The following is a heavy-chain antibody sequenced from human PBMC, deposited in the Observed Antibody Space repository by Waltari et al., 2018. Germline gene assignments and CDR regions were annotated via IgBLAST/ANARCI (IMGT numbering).Heavy chain of an antibody. CDR3: AREPLKVGWYDYHYYMDV. D-gene: IGHD1-26*01. V-gene: IGHV4-4*07. Sequence: QVQLQESGPGLVKPSETLSLTCTVTCGSMTNYYWRWIRHPAGKGLEWIGRIYSSGSTNSNPSLKIRVTMSMDTSQNQVSLKLWSVTAADTAVYYCAREPLKVGWYDYHYYMDVWGKGITVTISS. CDR1: CGSMTNYY. J-gene: IGHJ6*03. CDR2: IYSSGST.